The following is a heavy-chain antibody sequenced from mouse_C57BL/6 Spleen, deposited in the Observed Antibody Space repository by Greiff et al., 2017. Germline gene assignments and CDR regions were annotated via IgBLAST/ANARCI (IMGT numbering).Heavy chain of an antibody. V-gene: IGHV1-82*01. CDR2: IYPGDGDT. J-gene: IGHJ2*01. CDR3: ARSGDSSGYFDYFDY. Sequence: LVESGPELVKPGASVKISCKASGYAFSSSWMNWVKQRPGKGLEWIGRIYPGDGDTNYNGKFKGKATLTADKSSSTAYMQLSSLTSEDSAVYFCARSGDSSGYFDYFDYWGQGTTLTVSS. D-gene: IGHD3-2*02. CDR1: GYAFSSSW.